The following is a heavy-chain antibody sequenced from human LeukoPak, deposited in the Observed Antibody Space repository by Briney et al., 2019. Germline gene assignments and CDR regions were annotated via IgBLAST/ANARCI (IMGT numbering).Heavy chain of an antibody. D-gene: IGHD5-12*01. J-gene: IGHJ1*01. CDR2: IDRGGST. V-gene: IGHV3-66*01. CDR3: ARDGSSMSLQH. Sequence: GGSLRLSCAASGFTVSSYYMSWVRQAPGKGLEWVSIIDRGGSTYYADSVKGRFSISRDNSKNTLYLQMSSLRAEETAVYYCARDGSSMSLQHWGQGTLVSVSS. CDR1: GFTVSSYY.